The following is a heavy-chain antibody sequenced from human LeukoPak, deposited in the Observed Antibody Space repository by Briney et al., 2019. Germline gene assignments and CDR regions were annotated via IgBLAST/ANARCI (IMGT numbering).Heavy chain of an antibody. V-gene: IGHV3-23*01. CDR2: INNSGGST. J-gene: IGHJ3*02. D-gene: IGHD4-23*01. CDR1: GFTFSTYA. CDR3: ARDFDYGGERGAFDI. Sequence: GGSLRLSCAASGFTFSTYAVSWVRQAPGKGLEWVSTINNSGGSTYYADSVKGRFTISRDNSKNTLYLQMNSLRAEDTAVHYCARDFDYGGERGAFDIWGQGTMVTVSS.